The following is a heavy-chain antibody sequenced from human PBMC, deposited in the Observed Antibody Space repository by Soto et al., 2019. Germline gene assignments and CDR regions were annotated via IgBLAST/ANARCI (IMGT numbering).Heavy chain of an antibody. J-gene: IGHJ6*02. Sequence: PGESLKISCKGSGYSFTSYWIGWVRQMPGKGLEWMGIIYPGDSDTRYSPSFQGQVTISADKSISTAYLQWSSLKASDTAMYYCAKHPTRARYYFSLDVWGQGTTVTVSS. CDR2: IYPGDSDT. CDR3: AKHPTRARYYFSLDV. CDR1: GYSFTSYW. V-gene: IGHV5-51*01.